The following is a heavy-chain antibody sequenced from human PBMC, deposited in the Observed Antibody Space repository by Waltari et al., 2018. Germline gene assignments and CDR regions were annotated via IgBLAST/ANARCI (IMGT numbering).Heavy chain of an antibody. J-gene: IGHJ6*02. CDR2: ISGRGGST. CDR1: GFTFSSYA. V-gene: IGHV3-23*01. Sequence: EVQLLESGGGLVQPGGSLRLSCAASGFTFSSYAMSWVRKAPGKGLEWVSAISGRGGSTYYADSVKGRFTISRDNSKNTLYLQMNSLRAEDTAVYYCANEPLARYYGMDVWGQGTTVTVSS. CDR3: ANEPLARYYGMDV.